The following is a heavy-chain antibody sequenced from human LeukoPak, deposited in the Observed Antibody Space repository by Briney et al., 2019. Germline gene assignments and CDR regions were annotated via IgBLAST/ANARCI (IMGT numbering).Heavy chain of an antibody. CDR3: ASGGSYFGY. Sequence: GGSLRLSRAGSGFTFSSYWMSWVRQAPGKGLEWVANIKQDGSEKYYVDSVKGRFTISRDNAKNSLFLQMNSLRADDTAVYYCASGGSYFGYWGQGTLVTVSS. CDR2: IKQDGSEK. J-gene: IGHJ4*02. CDR1: GFTFSSYW. V-gene: IGHV3-7*05.